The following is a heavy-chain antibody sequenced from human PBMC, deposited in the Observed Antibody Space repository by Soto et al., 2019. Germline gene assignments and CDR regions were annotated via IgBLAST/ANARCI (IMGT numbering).Heavy chain of an antibody. V-gene: IGHV4-34*01. J-gene: IGHJ4*02. CDR3: AREIPKSHYYDSSGYYDDY. CDR1: GGSFSGYY. Sequence: SETLSLTCAVYGGSFSGYYWSWIRQPPGKGLEWIGEINHSGSTNYNPSLKSRVTISVDTSKNQFSLKLSSVTAADTAVYYCAREIPKSHYYDSSGYYDDYWGQGTLVTVSS. CDR2: INHSGST. D-gene: IGHD3-22*01.